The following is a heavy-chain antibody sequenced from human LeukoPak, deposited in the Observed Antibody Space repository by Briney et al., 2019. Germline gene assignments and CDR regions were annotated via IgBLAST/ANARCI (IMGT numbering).Heavy chain of an antibody. CDR2: TIPIFGTA. Sequence: SVKVSCKASGGTFSSYAISWVRQAPGQGLEWMGRTIPIFGTANYAQKFQGRVTITTDESTSTAYMELSSLRSEDTAVYYCARANTEGRHIVGPTQNYYYMDVWGKGTTVTVSS. CDR1: GGTFSSYA. V-gene: IGHV1-69*05. J-gene: IGHJ6*03. CDR3: ARANTEGRHIVGPTQNYYYMDV. D-gene: IGHD1-26*01.